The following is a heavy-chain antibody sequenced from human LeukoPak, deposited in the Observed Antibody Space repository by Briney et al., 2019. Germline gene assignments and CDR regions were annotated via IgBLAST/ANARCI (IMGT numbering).Heavy chain of an antibody. CDR2: IYPADSDT. CDR3: ARSMLRGVNFNY. V-gene: IGHV5-51*01. J-gene: IGHJ4*02. Sequence: GESLKISCKASGYSFTSYWIGWVRQVPGIGLEWMGIIYPADSDTRYSPSFQGQVTISADKSTSTAYLQWSSLKASDTAMYYCARSMLRGVNFNYWGQGTLVTVSS. CDR1: GYSFTSYW. D-gene: IGHD3-10*01.